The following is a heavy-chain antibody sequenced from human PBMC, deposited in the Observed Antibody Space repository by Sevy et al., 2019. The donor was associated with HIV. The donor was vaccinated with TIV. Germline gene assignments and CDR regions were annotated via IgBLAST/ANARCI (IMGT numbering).Heavy chain of an antibody. D-gene: IGHD2-2*02. Sequence: GGFLRLSCAASGFTFDDYAMHWVRQAPGKGLEWVSGISWNSGSIGYADSVKGRFTISRDNAKSSLYLQMNSLRAEDMAFYYCAKDILRYCSSASCYTGAFDIWGQGTMVTVSS. CDR2: ISWNSGSI. CDR3: AKDILRYCSSASCYTGAFDI. J-gene: IGHJ3*02. CDR1: GFTFDDYA. V-gene: IGHV3-9*03.